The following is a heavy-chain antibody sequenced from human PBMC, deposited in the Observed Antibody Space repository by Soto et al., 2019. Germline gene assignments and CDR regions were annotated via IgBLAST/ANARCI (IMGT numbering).Heavy chain of an antibody. Sequence: HPGGSLRLSCAASGFTFSSYGMHWVRQAPGKGLEWVAVIWYDGSNKYYADSVKGRFTISRDNSKNTLYLQMNSLRAEDTAVYYCARDQPGKTTVTSGMSEYFQHWGQGTLVTVSS. J-gene: IGHJ1*01. CDR1: GFTFSSYG. D-gene: IGHD4-17*01. V-gene: IGHV3-33*01. CDR3: ARDQPGKTTVTSGMSEYFQH. CDR2: IWYDGSNK.